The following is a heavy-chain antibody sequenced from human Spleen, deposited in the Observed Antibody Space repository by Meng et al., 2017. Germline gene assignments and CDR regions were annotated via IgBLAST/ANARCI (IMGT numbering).Heavy chain of an antibody. CDR3: TSIGISGSYYH. Sequence: GGSLRLSCAASGFKFSDPYMDWVRQAPGKGLEWVGRIRSKANSYATAYAASVKGRFTISRDDSKNTAYLQMNSLKTEDTAVYYCTSIGISGSYYHWGQGTLVTVSS. CDR1: GFKFSDPY. V-gene: IGHV3-73*01. J-gene: IGHJ4*02. CDR2: IRSKANSYAT. D-gene: IGHD1-26*01.